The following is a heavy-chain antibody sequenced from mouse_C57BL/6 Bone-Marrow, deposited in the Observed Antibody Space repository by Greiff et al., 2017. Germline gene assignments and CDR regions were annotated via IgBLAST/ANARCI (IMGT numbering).Heavy chain of an antibody. CDR3: ARHYYGSSYEAMDY. CDR1: GFTFSSYG. Sequence: EVQLVESGGDLVKPGGSLKLSCAASGFTFSSYGMSWVRQTPDKRLEWVATISSGGSYTYYPTSVQGRFTISRDNAKNTLYLQMSSLKSEDTAMYYCARHYYGSSYEAMDYWGQGTSVTVSS. D-gene: IGHD1-1*01. CDR2: ISSGGSYT. V-gene: IGHV5-6*01. J-gene: IGHJ4*01.